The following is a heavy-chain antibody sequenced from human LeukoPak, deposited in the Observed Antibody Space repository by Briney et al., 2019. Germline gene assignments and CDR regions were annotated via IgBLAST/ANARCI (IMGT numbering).Heavy chain of an antibody. CDR3: ARGLSPGSPSAFDI. J-gene: IGHJ3*02. CDR2: INPNNDGT. V-gene: IGHV1-2*02. Sequence: ASVKVSCKASGYTFTGYYMHWVRQAPGQGLEWMGWINPNNDGTNYAQKFQGRVTMTRDTSISTAYMELGRLRSDDTAVYYCARGLSPGSPSAFDIWGQGTMVTVSS. CDR1: GYTFTGYY. D-gene: IGHD3-10*01.